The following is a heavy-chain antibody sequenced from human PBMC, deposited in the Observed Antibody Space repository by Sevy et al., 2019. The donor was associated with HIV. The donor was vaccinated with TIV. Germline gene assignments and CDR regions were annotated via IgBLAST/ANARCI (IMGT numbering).Heavy chain of an antibody. CDR3: ARDRFGLFDY. D-gene: IGHD3-10*01. Sequence: GGCLRLSCVASGFTLSEYYMSWIRQAPGKGLEWISYINSRSTTIKYADSVRGRFIVARDNAKNSVYLEMNSLRAVATAVYDCARDRFGLFDYWGQGALVTVSS. CDR2: INSRSTTI. V-gene: IGHV3-11*01. CDR1: GFTLSEYY. J-gene: IGHJ4*02.